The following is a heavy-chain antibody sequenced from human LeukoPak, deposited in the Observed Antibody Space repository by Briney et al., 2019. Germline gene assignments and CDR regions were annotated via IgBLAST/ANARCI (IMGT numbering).Heavy chain of an antibody. CDR1: GGSFRGYY. V-gene: IGHV4-34*01. CDR2: INHSGST. CDR3: ARAGVVVVAATRYFDY. J-gene: IGHJ4*02. Sequence: PSETLSLTCAAYGGSFRGYYWSWIRQPPGKGLEWIGEINHSGSTNYNPSLKSRVTISVDTSKNQFSLKLSSVTAADTAVYYCARAGVVVVAATRYFDYWGQGTLVTVSS. D-gene: IGHD2-15*01.